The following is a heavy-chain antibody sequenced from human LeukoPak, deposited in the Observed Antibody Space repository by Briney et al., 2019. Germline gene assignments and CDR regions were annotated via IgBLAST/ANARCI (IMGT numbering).Heavy chain of an antibody. CDR3: ARDRAGYSYGLTWPIDY. CDR2: ISAYNGNT. D-gene: IGHD5-18*01. V-gene: IGHV1-18*04. J-gene: IGHJ4*02. Sequence: GASVKVSCKASGYTFTSYGISWVRQAPGQGLEWMGWISAYNGNTNYAQKLQGRVTMTTDTSTSTAYMELRSLRSDDTAVYYCARDRAGYSYGLTWPIDYWGQGTLVTVSS. CDR1: GYTFTSYG.